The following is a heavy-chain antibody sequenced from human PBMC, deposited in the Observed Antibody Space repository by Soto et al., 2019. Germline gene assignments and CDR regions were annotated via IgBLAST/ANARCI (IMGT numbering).Heavy chain of an antibody. V-gene: IGHV3-23*01. CDR2: IDGSGGTT. Sequence: GGSLRLSCGASGFPFSSTDMTWVRQAPGKGLDWVSTIDGSGGTTYYADSVKGRFTISRDNSMNTVYLQMNSLRADDTALYYCAKNSGWFNTWGQGALVTVSS. J-gene: IGHJ5*02. D-gene: IGHD3-10*01. CDR3: AKNSGWFNT. CDR1: GFPFSSTD.